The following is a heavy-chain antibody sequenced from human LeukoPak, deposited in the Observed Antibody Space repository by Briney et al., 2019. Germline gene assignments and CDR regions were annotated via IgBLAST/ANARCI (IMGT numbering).Heavy chain of an antibody. CDR2: INHSGST. CDR3: ASFKAEGFDY. Sequence: PSETLSLTCAVYGGSFSGYYWSWIRQPPGKGLEWIGEINHSGSTNYNPSLKSGVTISVDTSKNQFSLKLSSVTAADTAVYYCASFKAEGFDYWGQGTLVTVSS. J-gene: IGHJ4*02. CDR1: GGSFSGYY. V-gene: IGHV4-34*01. D-gene: IGHD6-19*01.